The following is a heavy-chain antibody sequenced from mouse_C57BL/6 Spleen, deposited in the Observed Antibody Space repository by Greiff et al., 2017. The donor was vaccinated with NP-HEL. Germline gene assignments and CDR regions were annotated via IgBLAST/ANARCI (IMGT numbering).Heavy chain of an antibody. J-gene: IGHJ4*01. D-gene: IGHD2-5*01. CDR2: ISSGGDYI. CDR3: TREGYSNYYAMDY. Sequence: EVQGVESGEGLVKPGGSLKLSCAASGFTFSSYAMSWVRQTPEKRLEWVAYISSGGDYIYYADTVKGRFTISRDNARNTLYLQMSSLKSEDTAMYYCTREGYSNYYAMDYWGQGTSVTVSS. CDR1: GFTFSSYA. V-gene: IGHV5-9-1*02.